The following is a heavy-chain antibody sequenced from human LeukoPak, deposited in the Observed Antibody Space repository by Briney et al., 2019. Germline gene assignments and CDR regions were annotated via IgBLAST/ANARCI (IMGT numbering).Heavy chain of an antibody. CDR2: INPSGGGT. CDR1: GYTFTNYF. Sequence: ASVKVSCKASGYTFTNYFMHWVRQAPGQGLEWMGVINPSGGGTTYAQRFQGRVTMTRDTSTSTVHMELSSLRSEDTAVYYCARDRGDGYNRHFDYWGQGTLVTVSS. CDR3: ARDRGDGYNRHFDY. V-gene: IGHV1-46*01. J-gene: IGHJ4*02. D-gene: IGHD5-24*01.